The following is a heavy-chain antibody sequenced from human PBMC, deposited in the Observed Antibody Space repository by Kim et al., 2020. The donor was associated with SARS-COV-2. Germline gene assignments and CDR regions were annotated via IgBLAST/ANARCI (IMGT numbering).Heavy chain of an antibody. D-gene: IGHD6-6*01. J-gene: IGHJ6*02. CDR1: GFTFSNAW. Sequence: GGSLRLSCAASGFTFSNAWMSWVRQAPGKGLEWVGRIKSKTDGGTTDYAAPVKGRFTISRDDSKNTLYLQMNSLKTEDTAVYYCTTEFWVGIAARPSHYYYYGMDVWGQGTTVTVSS. CDR3: TTEFWVGIAARPSHYYYYGMDV. CDR2: IKSKTDGGTT. V-gene: IGHV3-15*01.